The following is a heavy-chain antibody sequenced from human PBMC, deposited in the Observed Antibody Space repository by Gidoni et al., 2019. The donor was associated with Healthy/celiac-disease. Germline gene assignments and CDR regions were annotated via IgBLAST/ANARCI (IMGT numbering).Heavy chain of an antibody. V-gene: IGHV3-48*01. Sequence: EVQLVEAGGGLVQHGGSLRLYCAATGFPFSSYSVNWVRQAPGKGLEWVSYISSSSSTIYYAVSVKGRFTISRDNAKNSLYLQMNSLRAEDTAVYYCARRFEYFDLWGRGTLVTVSS. CDR2: ISSSSSTI. CDR3: ARRFEYFDL. CDR1: GFPFSSYS. D-gene: IGHD3-16*01. J-gene: IGHJ2*01.